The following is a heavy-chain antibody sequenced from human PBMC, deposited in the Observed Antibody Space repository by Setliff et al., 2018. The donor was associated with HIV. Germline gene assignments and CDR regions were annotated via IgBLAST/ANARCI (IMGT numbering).Heavy chain of an antibody. CDR2: TIPMVLVP. J-gene: IGHJ6*03. D-gene: IGHD2-15*01. Sequence: GASVKVSCKVSGYTFSSYAINWVRQAPGQGLEWMGGTIPMVLVPIYAQKFQGRLTITTDESTSTAYMELSSLRSEDTAVYYCALLYCSGGSCYSEKEAYYYYMDVWGKGTTVTVSS. CDR1: GYTFSSYA. CDR3: ALLYCSGGSCYSEKEAYYYYMDV. V-gene: IGHV1-69*05.